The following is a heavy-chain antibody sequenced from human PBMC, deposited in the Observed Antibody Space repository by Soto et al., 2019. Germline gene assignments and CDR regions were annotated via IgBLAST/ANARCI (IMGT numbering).Heavy chain of an antibody. V-gene: IGHV1-8*01. CDR1: GYTFTSYD. CDR2: MNPNSGNT. Sequence: QVQLVQSGAEVKKPGASVKVSCKASGYTFTSYDINWVRQATGQGLEWMGWMNPNSGNTGYAQKVQGRVTMTRNTSISTAYMELSSLRSEDTAVYYCASGVRPADIYSNYGGYYYYMDVWGKGTTVTVSS. J-gene: IGHJ6*03. CDR3: ASGVRPADIYSNYGGYYYYMDV. D-gene: IGHD4-4*01.